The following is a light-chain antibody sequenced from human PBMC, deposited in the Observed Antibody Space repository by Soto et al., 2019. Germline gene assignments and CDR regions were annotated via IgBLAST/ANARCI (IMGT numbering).Light chain of an antibody. CDR2: GAS. V-gene: IGKV3-20*01. J-gene: IGKJ5*01. CDR1: HSVSSNY. CDR3: QQYGSSLIT. Sequence: ESVSTQSPGALSLSPGERATLSCRASHSVSSNYVAWYQQKPGQAPRLLIYGASSRATGVPDRFGGSGSGTDFTLTISRLEPEDFTVYYCQQYGSSLITFGQGTRLEIK.